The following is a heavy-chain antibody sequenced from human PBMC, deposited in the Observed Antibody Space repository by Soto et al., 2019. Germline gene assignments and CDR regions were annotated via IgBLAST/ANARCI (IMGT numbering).Heavy chain of an antibody. V-gene: IGHV4-30-2*01. J-gene: IGHJ4*02. CDR1: GGSISSGGYS. CDR3: ARAEGYGDYDYFDY. CDR2: IYHSGST. Sequence: QLQLQESGSGLVKPSQTLSLTCAVSGGSISSGGYSWSWIRQPPGKGLEWIGYIYHSGSTYYNPSLKSRVTISVDRSKNQFSLKLSAVTAAETAVYYCARAEGYGDYDYFDYWGQGTLVTVSS. D-gene: IGHD4-17*01.